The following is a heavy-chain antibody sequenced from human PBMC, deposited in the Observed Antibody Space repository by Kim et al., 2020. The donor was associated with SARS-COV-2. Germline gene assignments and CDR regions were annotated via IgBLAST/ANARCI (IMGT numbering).Heavy chain of an antibody. CDR1: GGSISSGAYY. CDR2: SYYSGST. D-gene: IGHD1-26*01. J-gene: IGHJ4*02. CDR3: ARGGYSGTTLAAY. V-gene: IGHV4-31*01. Sequence: SETLSLTCTVSGGSISSGAYYWSWIRQHPGKGLEWIGYSYYSGSTYYNPSLKSLVTISVDTSKNQFSLKLSSVTAADTGVYYCARGGYSGTTLAAYWGERALVTVSS.